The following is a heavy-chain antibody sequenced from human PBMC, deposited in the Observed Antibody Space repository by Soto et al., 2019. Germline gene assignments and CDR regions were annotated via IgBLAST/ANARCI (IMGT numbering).Heavy chain of an antibody. V-gene: IGHV3-23*05. CDR2: ITSSGNGT. J-gene: IGHJ6*03. CDR1: GFKFSHYA. Sequence: GSLRLTCKAFGFKFSHYAIRWVRQAPGTGPGWESFITSSGNGTYYADSVKGRFTISRDNSKNTLYVQINNLRAEDTATSYCAKRFFGSGSSTFAFDVWGTVRTVTGSS. CDR3: AKRFFGSGSSTFAFDV. D-gene: IGHD3-10*01.